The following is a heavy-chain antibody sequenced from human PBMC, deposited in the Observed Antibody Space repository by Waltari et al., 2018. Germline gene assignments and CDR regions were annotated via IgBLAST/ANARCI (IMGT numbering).Heavy chain of an antibody. D-gene: IGHD3-22*01. J-gene: IGHJ3*02. V-gene: IGHV4-39*01. Sequence: QLQLQESGPGLVKPSETLSLTCTVCGCSIRSSSYYWGWIRQPPGKGLEWIGSIYYRGSTYYNPSLKSRVTISVDTSKNQFSLKLSSVTAADTAVYYCARQDYYDSSGLDAFDIWGQGTMVTVSS. CDR1: GCSIRSSSYY. CDR2: IYYRGST. CDR3: ARQDYYDSSGLDAFDI.